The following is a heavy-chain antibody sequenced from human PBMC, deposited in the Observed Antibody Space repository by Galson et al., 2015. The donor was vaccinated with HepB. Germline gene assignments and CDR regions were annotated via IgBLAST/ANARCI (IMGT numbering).Heavy chain of an antibody. CDR3: ARDFESVYSSGAANVHYWYFDL. D-gene: IGHD6-19*01. J-gene: IGHJ2*01. Sequence: SVKASCKASGYTFTSYAMNWVRQAPGQGLEWMGWINTNTGNPTYAQGFTGRFVFSLDTSVSTAYLQISSLKAEDTAVYYCARDFESVYSSGAANVHYWYFDLWGRGTLVTVSS. CDR1: GYTFTSYA. CDR2: INTNTGNP. V-gene: IGHV7-4-1*02.